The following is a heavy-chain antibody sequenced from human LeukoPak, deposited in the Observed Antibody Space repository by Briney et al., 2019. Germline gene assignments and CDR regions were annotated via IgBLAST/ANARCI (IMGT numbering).Heavy chain of an antibody. CDR1: GFTFSSYS. Sequence: GGSLRLSCAASGFTFSSYSTNWVRQAPGKGLEWVSSISSSSSYIYYADSVKGRFTISRDNAKNSLYLQMNSLRAEDTAVYYCARDRALVPAAKYSDYWGQGTLVTVSS. D-gene: IGHD2-2*01. J-gene: IGHJ4*02. V-gene: IGHV3-21*01. CDR2: ISSSSSYI. CDR3: ARDRALVPAAKYSDY.